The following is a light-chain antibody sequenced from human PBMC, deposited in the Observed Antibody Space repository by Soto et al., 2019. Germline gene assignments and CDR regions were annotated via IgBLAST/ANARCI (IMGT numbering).Light chain of an antibody. V-gene: IGLV2-14*01. CDR1: SSDVGGYNY. CDR3: SSYTSSSVYV. Sequence: QSALTQPASVSGSPGQSITISCTGTSSDVGGYNYVSWYQQHPGKAPKLMIYDVSNRPSGVSNRFSGSKSGNTASLTIFGLQAEDEDDYYCSSYTSSSVYVFGTGTKLTVL. J-gene: IGLJ1*01. CDR2: DVS.